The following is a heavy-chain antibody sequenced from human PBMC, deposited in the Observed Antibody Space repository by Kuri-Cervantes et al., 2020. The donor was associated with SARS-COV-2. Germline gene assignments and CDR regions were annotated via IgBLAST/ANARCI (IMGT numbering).Heavy chain of an antibody. CDR2: ISSSGIST. Sequence: GESLKISCAASGFMFNDYAMSWVRQAPGKGLEWVSSISSSGISTDYADSVKGRFTISRDNSKNKLYLQMNSLRADETAVYYCAKERGYGNEYVDYWGQGTLVTVSS. V-gene: IGHV3-23*01. J-gene: IGHJ4*02. CDR1: GFMFNDYA. CDR3: AKERGYGNEYVDY. D-gene: IGHD5-18*01.